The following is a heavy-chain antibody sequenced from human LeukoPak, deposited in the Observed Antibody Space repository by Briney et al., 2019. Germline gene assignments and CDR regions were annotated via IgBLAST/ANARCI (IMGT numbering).Heavy chain of an antibody. CDR3: AKDLVGAVYYFDY. D-gene: IGHD1-26*01. CDR2: ISDSGGHT. CDR1: GFTFSSYA. Sequence: GGSLRLSCAASGFTFSSYAMSWVRQAPGKGLEWVSTISDSGGHTYYADSVKGRFTISRDNSKNTLYLQMNSLRAEDTAIYYCAKDLVGAVYYFDYWGQGTLVTVSS. J-gene: IGHJ4*02. V-gene: IGHV3-23*01.